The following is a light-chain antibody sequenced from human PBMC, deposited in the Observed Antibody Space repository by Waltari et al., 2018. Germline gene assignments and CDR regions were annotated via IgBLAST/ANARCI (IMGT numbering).Light chain of an antibody. CDR1: QSVLNTLYNKNY. V-gene: IGKV4-1*01. Sequence: DIVMTQSPDSLAVSLGERATINCKSSQSVLNTLYNKNYLAWYQQKPGQPPKLIVNWASTRESGVPARFSGSESVTDFTLSISSLQAEDVAVYYCQQYYSILPLTFGGGTKVEIK. CDR3: QQYYSILPLT. CDR2: WAS. J-gene: IGKJ4*02.